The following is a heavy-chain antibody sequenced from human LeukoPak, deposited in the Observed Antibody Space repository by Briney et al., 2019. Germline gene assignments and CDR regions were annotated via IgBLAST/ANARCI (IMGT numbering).Heavy chain of an antibody. CDR1: GFTFSNAW. CDR2: IYSGGST. Sequence: PGGSLRLSCAASGFTFSNAWMSWVRQAPGKGLEWVSVIYSGGSTYYAASVEGRFTISRDNSKNTVYLQMNSLRVEDTAVYYCARAGPIDYWGQGTLVTVSS. J-gene: IGHJ4*02. V-gene: IGHV3-53*01. CDR3: ARAGPIDY.